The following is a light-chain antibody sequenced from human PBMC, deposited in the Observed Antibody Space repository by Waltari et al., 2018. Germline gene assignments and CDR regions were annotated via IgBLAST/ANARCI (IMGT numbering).Light chain of an antibody. CDR1: SSDCGRYAI. J-gene: IGLJ3*02. V-gene: IGLV2-23*02. Sequence: QSALTQPAAVSGSPGQSVTISCPGASSDCGRYAIVSWYQQHPGNVPKLVISDVSKRPSGVSDRFSGSKSGDTASLTISGLQFEDEADYYCCSYAGNYVWVFGGGTRLTVL. CDR3: CSYAGNYVWV. CDR2: DVS.